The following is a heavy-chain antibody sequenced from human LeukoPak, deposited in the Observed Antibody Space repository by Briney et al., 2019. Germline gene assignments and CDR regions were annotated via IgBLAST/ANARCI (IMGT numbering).Heavy chain of an antibody. V-gene: IGHV4-30-4*07. CDR3: VRGRYSSGWFKDKNWFDP. D-gene: IGHD6-19*01. J-gene: IGHJ5*02. CDR1: GYSISRGGYA. Sequence: SETLSLTCTVSGYSISRGGYAWNWIRQPPGKGLEWIAYIYHSGTTYYNPSLKSRATISVDTSKNQFSLKLSSVTAADTAVYYCVRGRYSSGWFKDKNWFDPWGQGIPVTVSS. CDR2: IYHSGTT.